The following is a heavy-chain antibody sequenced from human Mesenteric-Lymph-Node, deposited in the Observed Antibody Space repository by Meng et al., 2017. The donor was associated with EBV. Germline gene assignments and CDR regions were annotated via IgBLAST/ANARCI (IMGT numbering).Heavy chain of an antibody. V-gene: IGHV4-61*01. Sequence: GQVQASGPGLVKASETLSLTCTVSGGSVSSGTYYWSWIRQPPGKGLEWIGEVFHIGSTNYNPSLKSRVTISLDKSKNQFSLKLTSVTAADTAVYFCARVSEISGTWLDCWGQGTLVTVSS. CDR2: VFHIGST. CDR1: GGSVSSGTYY. CDR3: ARVSEISGTWLDC. D-gene: IGHD1-7*01. J-gene: IGHJ1*01.